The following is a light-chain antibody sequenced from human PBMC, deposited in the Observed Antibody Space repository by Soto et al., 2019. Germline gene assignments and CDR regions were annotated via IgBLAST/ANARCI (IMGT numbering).Light chain of an antibody. V-gene: IGKV1-5*01. CDR3: QQYNSYSGT. Sequence: DIPMTQSPSTLSASVGDRVTITCRASQSISSWLAWYQQKPGKAPKLLIYDASSLESGVPSRFSGSGSGTEFTLTISSLQPADFATYYCQQYNSYSGTFGQGTKVEIK. J-gene: IGKJ1*01. CDR2: DAS. CDR1: QSISSW.